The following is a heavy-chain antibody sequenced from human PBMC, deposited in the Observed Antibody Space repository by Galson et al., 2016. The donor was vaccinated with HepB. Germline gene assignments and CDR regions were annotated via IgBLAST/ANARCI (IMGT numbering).Heavy chain of an antibody. CDR1: GFTFSSYG. CDR2: ISYDGSNK. D-gene: IGHD3-10*01. Sequence: SLRLSCAASGFTFSSYGMHWVRQAPGKGLEWVAVISYDGSNKYYADSVKGRFTISRDNSKNTLYLQMNSLRAEDTAVYYCAKDCWGYGSGKFDYWGQGTLVTVSS. CDR3: AKDCWGYGSGKFDY. V-gene: IGHV3-30*18. J-gene: IGHJ4*02.